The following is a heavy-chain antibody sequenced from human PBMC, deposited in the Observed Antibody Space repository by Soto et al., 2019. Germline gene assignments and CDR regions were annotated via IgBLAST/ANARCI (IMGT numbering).Heavy chain of an antibody. CDR2: ISSSGSPI. Sequence: EVQLVESGGGLVQPGGSLRVSCAASGFTLRTYSLNWVRQAPGKRLEWISYISSSGSPIYYADSVKGRFTVSRDNAKNSLSLQMYTLRDEDTAVYYCARVPSSGIYRSYSYFGMDVWGPGTTVTVSS. V-gene: IGHV3-48*02. CDR1: GFTLRTYS. J-gene: IGHJ6*02. D-gene: IGHD1-26*01. CDR3: ARVPSSGIYRSYSYFGMDV.